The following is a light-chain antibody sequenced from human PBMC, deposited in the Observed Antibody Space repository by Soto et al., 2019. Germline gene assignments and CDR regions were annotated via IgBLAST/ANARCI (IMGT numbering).Light chain of an antibody. V-gene: IGKV3-20*01. CDR3: QQYGSSGT. Sequence: EIVFTQSPGTLSLSPGDRATLSCRASQSVSNNYLAWYQQKPGQAPRLLIYGASNRAAGIPDRFSGSGSGTDFPLTISRLEPEDFAVYYCQQYGSSGTFGQGTKVDIK. J-gene: IGKJ1*01. CDR1: QSVSNNY. CDR2: GAS.